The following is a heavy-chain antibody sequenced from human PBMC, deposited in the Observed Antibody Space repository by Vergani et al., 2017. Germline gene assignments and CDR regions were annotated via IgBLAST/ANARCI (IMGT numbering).Heavy chain of an antibody. CDR1: GFIFTNYA. D-gene: IGHD3-10*01. V-gene: IGHV3-23*01. J-gene: IGHJ4*02. CDR2: IGGSGDST. Sequence: EVQLLESGGGLGQPGGSLRLSCAASGFIFTNYAMSWVRQAPGKGLEWVSTIGGSGDSTFYADSVKGRFAISRDNSKNTLYLQMNNLRAEDTAVYYCVRDSIGYSTSYYAYWGQGTLVTVSS. CDR3: VRDSIGYSTSYYAY.